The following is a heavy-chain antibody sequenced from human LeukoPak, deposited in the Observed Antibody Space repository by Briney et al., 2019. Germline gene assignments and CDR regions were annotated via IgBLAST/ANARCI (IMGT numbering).Heavy chain of an antibody. CDR2: INPNSGVT. Sequence: ASVTVSCKASGYTFTGYYMHWVRQAPGQGLEWMGWINPNSGVTNYAHKFQGRVTMTRDTSISTVYMELSGLRSDDTAVYYCARQGALVKGIDYWGQGNLVTVSS. D-gene: IGHD6-13*01. CDR3: ARQGALVKGIDY. V-gene: IGHV1-2*02. CDR1: GYTFTGYY. J-gene: IGHJ4*02.